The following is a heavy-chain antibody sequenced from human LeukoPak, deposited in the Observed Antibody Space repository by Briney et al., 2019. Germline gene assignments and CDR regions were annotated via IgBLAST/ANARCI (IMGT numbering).Heavy chain of an antibody. CDR3: ARDPSLYYYDSSGYWDY. CDR2: LYSGGST. J-gene: IGHJ4*02. Sequence: GGSLRLSCAASGFTLSSNYMSWVRQAPGKGLEWVSVLYSGGSTYYADSVKGRFTISRDNSKNTLYLQMNSLRAEDTAVYYCARDPSLYYYDSSGYWDYWGQGTLVTVSS. CDR1: GFTLSSNY. D-gene: IGHD3-22*01. V-gene: IGHV3-66*01.